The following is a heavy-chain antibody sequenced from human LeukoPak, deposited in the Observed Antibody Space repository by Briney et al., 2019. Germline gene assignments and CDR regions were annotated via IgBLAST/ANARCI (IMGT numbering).Heavy chain of an antibody. CDR3: AREVLGYCSGGSCYN. Sequence: PSETLSLTCTVSGGSISSSSYYWGWIRQPPGKGLEWIGSIYYSGSTYYNPSLKSRVTISVDTSKNQFSLKLSSVTAADTAVYYCAREVLGYCSGGSCYNWGQGTLVTVSS. D-gene: IGHD2-15*01. CDR2: IYYSGST. CDR1: GGSISSSSYY. V-gene: IGHV4-39*07. J-gene: IGHJ4*02.